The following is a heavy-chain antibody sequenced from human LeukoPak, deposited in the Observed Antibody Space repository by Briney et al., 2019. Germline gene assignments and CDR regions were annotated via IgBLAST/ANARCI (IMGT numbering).Heavy chain of an antibody. CDR2: INHSGST. J-gene: IGHJ5*02. Sequence: SETLSLTCAVYGGSFSGYYWSWIRQPPGKGLEWIGEINHSGSTNYNPSLKSRVTISVDTSKNQFSLKLSSVTAADTAVYYCARGRKTGDIVVVVAAIRAGWFDPWGRGTLVTVSS. D-gene: IGHD2-15*01. V-gene: IGHV4-34*01. CDR3: ARGRKTGDIVVVVAAIRAGWFDP. CDR1: GGSFSGYY.